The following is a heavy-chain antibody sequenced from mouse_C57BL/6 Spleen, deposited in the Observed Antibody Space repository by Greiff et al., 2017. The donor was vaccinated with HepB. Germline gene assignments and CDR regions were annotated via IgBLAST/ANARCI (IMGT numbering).Heavy chain of an antibody. D-gene: IGHD2-3*01. V-gene: IGHV1-82*01. CDR2: IYPGDGDT. Sequence: QVQLQQSGPELVKPGASVKISCKAFGYAFSSSWMNWVKQRPGKGLEWIGRIYPGDGDTNYNGKFKGKATLTADKSSSTAYMQLSSLTSEDSAVYFCARAYDGPYAMDYWGQGTSVTVSS. CDR3: ARAYDGPYAMDY. CDR1: GYAFSSSW. J-gene: IGHJ4*01.